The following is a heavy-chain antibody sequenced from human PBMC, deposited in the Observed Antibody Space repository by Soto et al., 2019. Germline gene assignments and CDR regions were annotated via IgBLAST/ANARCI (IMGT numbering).Heavy chain of an antibody. V-gene: IGHV1-69*06. J-gene: IGHJ5*02. Sequence: QVQLVQSGAEVKKPGSSLKVSCKASGDTFSNYSISWVRQVPGQGLEWLGGIIPLFGTTHYAQRFEDRVTLTADTSTTTAYMELRSLTSEDTAIYYCARDSSLYCTGDRCFRDFDPWGQGTLVTVSS. D-gene: IGHD2-8*02. CDR2: IIPLFGTT. CDR3: ARDSSLYCTGDRCFRDFDP. CDR1: GDTFSNYS.